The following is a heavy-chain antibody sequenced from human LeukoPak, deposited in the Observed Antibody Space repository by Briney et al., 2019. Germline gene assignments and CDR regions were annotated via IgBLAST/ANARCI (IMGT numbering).Heavy chain of an antibody. CDR2: LSGSGGST. Sequence: GGSLRLSCAASGFTFSSYAMTWVRQAPGKGLEWVSALSGSGGSTYYADSVKGRFTISRDNSKNTLYLQMNSLRAEDTAVYYCARDQYVVGATQFDYWGQGTLVTVSS. CDR1: GFTFSSYA. V-gene: IGHV3-23*01. CDR3: ARDQYVVGATQFDY. J-gene: IGHJ4*02. D-gene: IGHD1-26*01.